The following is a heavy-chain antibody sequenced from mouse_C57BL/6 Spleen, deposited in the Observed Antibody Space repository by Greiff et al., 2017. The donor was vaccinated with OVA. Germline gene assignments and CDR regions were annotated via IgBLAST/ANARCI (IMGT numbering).Heavy chain of an antibody. CDR3: ARHAPYYYGSSYGYFDV. CDR1: GYTFTEYT. V-gene: IGHV1-62-2*01. J-gene: IGHJ1*03. CDR2: FYPGSGSI. Sequence: VKLMESGAELVKPGASVKLSCKASGYTFTEYTIHWVKQRSGQGLEWIGWFYPGSGSIKYNEKFKDKATLTADKSSSTVYMELSRLTSEDSAVYFCARHAPYYYGSSYGYFDVWGTGTTVTVSS. D-gene: IGHD1-1*01.